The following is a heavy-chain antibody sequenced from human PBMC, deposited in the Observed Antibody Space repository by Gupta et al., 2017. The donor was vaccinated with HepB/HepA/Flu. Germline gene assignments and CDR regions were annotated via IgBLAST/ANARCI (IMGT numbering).Heavy chain of an antibody. D-gene: IGHD3-3*01. CDR2: IWYDGSNK. CDR1: GFTFSSYG. V-gene: IGHV3-33*01. Sequence: QVQLVESGGGVVQPGRSLRLSCAASGFTFSSYGMHWGRQAPGKGLEWVAVIWYDGSNKYYADSVKGRFTISRDNSKNTLYLQMNSLRAEDTAVYYCARGHDFWTYYYYYYMDVRGKGTTVTVSS. J-gene: IGHJ6*03. CDR3: ARGHDFWTYYYYYYMDV.